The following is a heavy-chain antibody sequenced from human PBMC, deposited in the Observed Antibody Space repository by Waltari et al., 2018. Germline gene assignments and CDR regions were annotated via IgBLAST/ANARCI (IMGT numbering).Heavy chain of an antibody. J-gene: IGHJ3*02. CDR3: ARRKLGEAFDI. V-gene: IGHV1-69*12. CDR1: GDTFGSFA. D-gene: IGHD3-16*01. CDR2: IIPIYGTP. Sequence: QVQLVQSGAEVKKPGSSVKVSCKASGDTFGSFAITWVRQAPGQGLEWVGGIIPIYGTPNNAQKFQDRVTFTADESTSTVFMELSSLRSEDTALYYCARRKLGEAFDIWGQGTMVTVSS.